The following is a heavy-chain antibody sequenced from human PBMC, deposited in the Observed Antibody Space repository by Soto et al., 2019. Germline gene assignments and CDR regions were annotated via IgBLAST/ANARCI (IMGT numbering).Heavy chain of an antibody. Sequence: PAGTLRLSCVGSGFTFSCYGLHWVRQAPGKGLECVAVISDTGSSHYYAASVESRFTISRENSKNTLSLHMDRLRVEDTAVYYCAKDRGGDCPDNSCYFGADYWGQGTPVTVSS. CDR3: AKDRGGDCPDNSCYFGADY. V-gene: IGHV3-30*18. CDR2: ISDTGSSH. D-gene: IGHD2-2*01. J-gene: IGHJ4*02. CDR1: GFTFSCYG.